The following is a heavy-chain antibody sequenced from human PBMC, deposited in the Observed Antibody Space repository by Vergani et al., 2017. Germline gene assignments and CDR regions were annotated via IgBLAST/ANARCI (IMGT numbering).Heavy chain of an antibody. V-gene: IGHV3-21*01. Sequence: EVQLVESGGGLVKPGGSLRLSCAASGFPFSSYSMNWVRQAPGKGLEWVSSISSSSSYIYYADSVTGRFTISRDNAKNSLYLQMNSLRAEDTAVYYCARDIVGVTAIGVSSYYYYGMDVWGQGTTVTVSS. CDR1: GFPFSSYS. CDR2: ISSSSSYI. CDR3: ARDIVGVTAIGVSSYYYYGMDV. D-gene: IGHD2-21*02. J-gene: IGHJ6*02.